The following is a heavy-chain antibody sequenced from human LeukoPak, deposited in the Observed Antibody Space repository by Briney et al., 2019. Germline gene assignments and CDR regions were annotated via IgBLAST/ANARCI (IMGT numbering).Heavy chain of an antibody. CDR2: ISGSGGST. CDR3: ARRGYSYGFDY. CDR1: GFTFSSYA. J-gene: IGHJ4*02. V-gene: IGHV3-23*01. Sequence: GSLRLSCAGSGFTFSSYAMSWVRQAPGKGLEWVSAISGSGGSTYYADSVRGRFTISRDNSKNALYLQMNSLRAEDTAVYSCARRGYSYGFDYWGPGTLVTVSS. D-gene: IGHD5-18*01.